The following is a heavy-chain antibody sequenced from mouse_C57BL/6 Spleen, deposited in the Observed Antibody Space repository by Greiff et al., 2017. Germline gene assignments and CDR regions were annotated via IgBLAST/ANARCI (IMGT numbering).Heavy chain of an antibody. CDR2: INPNNGGT. CDR3: ARYPFGSYYGNGFAY. CDR1: GYTFTDYN. J-gene: IGHJ3*01. V-gene: IGHV1-22*01. Sequence: DVHLVESGPELVKPGASVKMSCKASGYTFTDYNMHWVKQSHGKSLEWIGYINPNNGGTSYNQKFKGKATLTVNKSSSTAYMELRSLTSEDSAVYYCARYPFGSYYGNGFAYWGQGTLVTVSA. D-gene: IGHD2-10*01.